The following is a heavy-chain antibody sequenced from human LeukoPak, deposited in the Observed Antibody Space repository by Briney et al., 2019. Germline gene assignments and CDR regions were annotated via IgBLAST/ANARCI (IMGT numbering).Heavy chain of an antibody. D-gene: IGHD2-2*01. CDR2: IYYSGST. V-gene: IGHV4-39*01. Sequence: SETLSLTCTVSGGSISTSSYHWGWIRQPPGKGLEWIGTIYYSGSTYYNPSLESRVTISLDMSKNQFSLNLTSVTATDTAVYCCATPGYCSTIDCFYYMDVWGKGTTVTVSS. CDR1: GGSISTSSYH. J-gene: IGHJ6*03. CDR3: ATPGYCSTIDCFYYMDV.